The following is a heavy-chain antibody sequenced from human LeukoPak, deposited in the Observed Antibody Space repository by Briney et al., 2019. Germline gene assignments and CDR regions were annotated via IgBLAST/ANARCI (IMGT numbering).Heavy chain of an antibody. CDR3: AKTTGGWPRFFDH. CDR1: GYPFSGSD. CDR2: VSHEGSSK. V-gene: IGHV3-30*18. D-gene: IGHD6-19*01. J-gene: IGHJ4*02. Sequence: GGSLRLSCAASGYPFSGSDIHWVRQAPGKGLEWVAFVSHEGSSKFYAESVKGRFGISRDNSKGTTYLQMNGLRADDTAVYYCAKTTGGWPRFFDHWGQGTLVAVSS.